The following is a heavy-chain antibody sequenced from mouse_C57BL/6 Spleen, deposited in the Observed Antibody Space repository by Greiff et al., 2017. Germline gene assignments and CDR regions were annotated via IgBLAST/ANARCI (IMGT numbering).Heavy chain of an antibody. V-gene: IGHV5-9*01. Sequence: DVMLVESGGGLVKPGGSLKLSCAASGFTFSSYTMSWVRQTPEKRLEWVTTISGGGGNTYYPDSVKGRFTISRDNAKNTLYLQMSSLRSEDTALYYCARQGYYSNGAWFAYWGQGTLVTVSA. CDR1: GFTFSSYT. CDR2: ISGGGGNT. CDR3: ARQGYYSNGAWFAY. D-gene: IGHD2-5*01. J-gene: IGHJ3*01.